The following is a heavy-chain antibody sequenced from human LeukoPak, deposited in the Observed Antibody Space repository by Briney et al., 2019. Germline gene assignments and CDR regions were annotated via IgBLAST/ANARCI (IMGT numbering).Heavy chain of an antibody. J-gene: IGHJ6*03. CDR1: GGTFNSSA. CDR3: ARVITIGQPPYYYYMDV. CDR2: FIPLLRAA. D-gene: IGHD3-10*01. V-gene: IGHV1-69*13. Sequence: SVKVSCKASGGTFNSSAFSWVRQAPGQGLEWMGGFIPLLRAANYAQDFQGRGKITAEESTTTAYMQLTSLRSEDTAVYFCARVITIGQPPYYYYMDVWGKGTAVTVSS.